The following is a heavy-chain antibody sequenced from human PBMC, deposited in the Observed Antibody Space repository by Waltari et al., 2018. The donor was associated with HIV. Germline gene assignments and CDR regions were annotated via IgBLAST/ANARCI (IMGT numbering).Heavy chain of an antibody. CDR3: ARDEIVSSPHYYGLDV. CDR2: ISTSGSV. V-gene: IGHV4-61*02. CDR1: GASIVSGGY. D-gene: IGHD6-13*01. J-gene: IGHJ6*02. Sequence: VQLRESGPGLVRPSQTLSLTCTVSGASIVSGGYHYNWVRQPAGKGLEWIGRISTSGSVNDNPSLKSRVTISIDTSKNRVSLKLNSVTAADTAVYYCARDEIVSSPHYYGLDVWGQGTTVIVSS.